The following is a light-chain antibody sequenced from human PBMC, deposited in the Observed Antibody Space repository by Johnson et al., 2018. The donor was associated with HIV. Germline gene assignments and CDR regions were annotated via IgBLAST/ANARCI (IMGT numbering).Light chain of an antibody. V-gene: IGLV1-51*02. J-gene: IGLJ1*01. Sequence: HSVLTQPPSVSAAPGQKVTISCSGSSSNIGNNYVSWYQQFPGTAPKLLIYENNKRPSGIPDRFSGSKSGTSATLGITGLQTGDEADYYCGTWGSSLTLYVFGTATKVTVL. CDR2: ENN. CDR1: SSNIGNNY. CDR3: GTWGSSLTLYV.